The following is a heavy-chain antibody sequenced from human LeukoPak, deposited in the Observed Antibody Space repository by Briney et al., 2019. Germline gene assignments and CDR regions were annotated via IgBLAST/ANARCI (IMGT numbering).Heavy chain of an antibody. CDR3: AKEAAMGFYYYYYMDV. D-gene: IGHD5-18*01. Sequence: GGSLRLSCAASGFTFSSYGMHWVRRAPGKGLEWVAFIRYDGSNKYYADSVKGRFTISRDNSKNTLYLQMNSLRAEDTAVYYCAKEAAMGFYYYYYMDVWGKGTTVTVSS. CDR1: GFTFSSYG. J-gene: IGHJ6*03. V-gene: IGHV3-30*02. CDR2: IRYDGSNK.